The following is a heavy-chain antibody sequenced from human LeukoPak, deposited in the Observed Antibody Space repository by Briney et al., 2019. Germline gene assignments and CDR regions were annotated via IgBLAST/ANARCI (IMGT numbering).Heavy chain of an antibody. CDR2: ISYDGSNK. V-gene: IGHV3-30-3*01. D-gene: IGHD3-16*01. Sequence: GRSLRLSCAASGFTLSSYAMHWVRQAPGKGLEWVAVISYDGSNKYYADSVKGRFTISRDNSKNTLYLQMNSLRAEDTAVYYCARSQGGERHFDYWGQGTLVTVSS. CDR3: ARSQGGERHFDY. J-gene: IGHJ4*02. CDR1: GFTLSSYA.